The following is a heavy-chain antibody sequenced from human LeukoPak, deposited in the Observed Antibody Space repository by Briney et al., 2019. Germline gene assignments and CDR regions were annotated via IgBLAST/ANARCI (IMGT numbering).Heavy chain of an antibody. CDR3: AIDDYFDKSGPSGADYFDY. CDR1: VFTFSSYS. CDR2: IKGKKFGEKT. J-gene: IGHJ4*02. V-gene: IGHV3-15*01. D-gene: IGHD3-22*01. Sequence: PGGCLRLSCAASVFTFSSYSMNCVRHAPGKGLGWVARIKGKKFGEKTDYAEHVKGRFSISRDDSKDTLYLQMNSLKTEDTAVYYCAIDDYFDKSGPSGADYFDYWGRGTLVTVSS.